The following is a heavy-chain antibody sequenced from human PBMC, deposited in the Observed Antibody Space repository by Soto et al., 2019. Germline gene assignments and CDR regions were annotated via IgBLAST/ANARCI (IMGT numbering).Heavy chain of an antibody. CDR1: GFTFSSYS. J-gene: IGHJ6*02. V-gene: IGHV3-21*01. CDR2: ISSSSSYI. D-gene: IGHD4-17*01. CDR3: ARVITVTNYYYYYGMDV. Sequence: EVQLVESGGGLVKPGGSLRLSCAASGFTFSSYSMNWVRQAPGKGLEWVSSISSSSSYIYYADSVKGRFTISRDNAKNSLDLQMNSLRAEDTAVYYCARVITVTNYYYYYGMDVWGQGTTVTVSS.